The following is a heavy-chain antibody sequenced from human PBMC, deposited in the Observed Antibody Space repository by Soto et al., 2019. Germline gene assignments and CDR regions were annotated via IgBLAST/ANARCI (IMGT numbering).Heavy chain of an antibody. J-gene: IGHJ4*01. Sequence: GVSLRLSCAASGVPFLSYGMHWVRQAPGKGLEWVAVIWYDGSNKYYADSVKGRFTISRDNSKNTLYLQMNSLRAEDTAVYYCAPGSPVIAVAGVARFVDWGHGSLVTV. V-gene: IGHV3-33*01. CDR3: APGSPVIAVAGVARFVD. CDR2: IWYDGSNK. D-gene: IGHD6-19*01. CDR1: GVPFLSYG.